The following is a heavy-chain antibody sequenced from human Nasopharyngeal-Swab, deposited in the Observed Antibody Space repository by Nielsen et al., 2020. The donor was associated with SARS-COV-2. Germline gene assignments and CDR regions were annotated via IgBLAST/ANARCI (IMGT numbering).Heavy chain of an antibody. V-gene: IGHV1-69*01. CDR3: ARWRIVATGSYYYYGMDV. D-gene: IGHD5-12*01. Sequence: WVRQAPGQGLEWMGGIIPIFGTANYAQKFQGRVTITADEPTSTAYMELSSLRSEDTAVYYCARWRIVATGSYYYYGMDVWGQGTTVTVSS. J-gene: IGHJ6*02. CDR2: IIPIFGTA.